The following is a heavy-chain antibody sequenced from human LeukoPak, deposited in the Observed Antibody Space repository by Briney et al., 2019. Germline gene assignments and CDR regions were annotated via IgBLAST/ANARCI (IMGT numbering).Heavy chain of an antibody. D-gene: IGHD1-26*01. V-gene: IGHV3-21*01. CDR1: GFTFSSYS. CDR2: ISSSSSYI. Sequence: GGSLRLSCAASGFTFSSYSMNWVRQAPGKGLEWVSSISSSSSYIYYADSVKGRFTISRDNAKNSLYLQMKSLRAEDTAVYYCAKGYGWEASYYYYYMDVWGTGTTVTISS. CDR3: AKGYGWEASYYYYYMDV. J-gene: IGHJ6*03.